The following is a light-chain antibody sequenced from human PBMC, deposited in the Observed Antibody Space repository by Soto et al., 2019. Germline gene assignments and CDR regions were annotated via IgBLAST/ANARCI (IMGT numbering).Light chain of an antibody. Sequence: QSALTQPPSASGSPGQSVTISCTGTSSDVGAYKYVSWYQQYPGKAPKLMIYEVTKRPSGVPDRFSGSKSGNTASLTVSGLQLVHEAAYYCPSYVVNDIWVFGGVTKLTVL. V-gene: IGLV2-8*01. CDR1: SSDVGAYKY. CDR3: PSYVVNDIWV. CDR2: EVT. J-gene: IGLJ3*02.